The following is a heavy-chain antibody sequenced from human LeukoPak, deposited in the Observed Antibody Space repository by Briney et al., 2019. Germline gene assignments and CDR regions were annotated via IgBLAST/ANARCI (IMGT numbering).Heavy chain of an antibody. J-gene: IGHJ4*02. V-gene: IGHV3-23*01. D-gene: IGHD2-2*01. Sequence: GGSLRLSCAASGFTFSSYAMSWVRQAPGKGLEWVSAISGSGGSTYYADSVKGRFTISRDNSKNTLYLQMNSLRAEDTAVYYCANRGKYCSSTSCLGSAQVDYWGQGTLVTVSS. CDR1: GFTFSSYA. CDR3: ANRGKYCSSTSCLGSAQVDY. CDR2: ISGSGGST.